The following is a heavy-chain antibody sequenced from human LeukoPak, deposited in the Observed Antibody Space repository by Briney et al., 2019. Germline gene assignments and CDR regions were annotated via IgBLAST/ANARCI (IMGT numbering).Heavy chain of an antibody. Sequence: AGSLRLSCAASGFTFSSYCMHWVRQAPGQELVWVSYISSSSSTIYYADSVKGRFTISRDKSKNTLYLQMNSMRAEDTAVYYCAKGNSGYYNDAFDIWGQGTMVTVSS. CDR1: GFTFSSYC. CDR3: AKGNSGYYNDAFDI. J-gene: IGHJ3*02. D-gene: IGHD3-22*01. V-gene: IGHV3-48*01. CDR2: ISSSSSTI.